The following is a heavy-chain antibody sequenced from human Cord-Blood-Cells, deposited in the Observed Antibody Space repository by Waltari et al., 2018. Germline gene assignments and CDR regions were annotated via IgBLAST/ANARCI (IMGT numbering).Heavy chain of an antibody. V-gene: IGHV1-58*02. D-gene: IGHD6-19*01. CDR2: IVVGSGNT. J-gene: IGHJ3*02. CDR3: AAEGGYSSGWTLAFDI. CDR1: GFTFTSSA. Sequence: QMQLVQSGPEVKKSGTSVKVSCKASGFTFTSSAMQWVRQARGQRLEWIGWIVVGSGNTNYAQKFQERVTITRDMSTSTAYMELSSLRSEDTAVYYCAAEGGYSSGWTLAFDIWGQGTMVTVSS.